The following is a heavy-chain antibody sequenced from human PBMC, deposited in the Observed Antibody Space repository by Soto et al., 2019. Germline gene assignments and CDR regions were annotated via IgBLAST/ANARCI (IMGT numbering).Heavy chain of an antibody. D-gene: IGHD1-26*01. Sequence: QVHLVESGGDVVQPGRSLRLSCAASGFSFSSYAIHWVRQAPGKGLEWVAVIAYDGSDMYYGDSVKGRFTISRDNSKKTLYLQLNSLRPDDTAVYYCAKDPRGIVGAGAWLDSWGPGTLVIVSS. V-gene: IGHV3-30*18. CDR3: AKDPRGIVGAGAWLDS. J-gene: IGHJ4*02. CDR1: GFSFSSYA. CDR2: IAYDGSDM.